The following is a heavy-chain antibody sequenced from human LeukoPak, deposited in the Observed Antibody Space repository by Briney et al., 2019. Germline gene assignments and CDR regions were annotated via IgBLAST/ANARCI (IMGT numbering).Heavy chain of an antibody. CDR3: ARDIVVVPAGLYYYVMDV. D-gene: IGHD2-2*01. CDR2: ISYDGSNK. Sequence: GGSLRLSCAASGFIFSSYAMHWVRQAPGKGLEWVAFISYDGSNKYYADSVKGRFTISRDNSKNTLYLQMNSLRTEDTAVYYCARDIVVVPAGLYYYVMDVWGQGTTVTVSS. CDR1: GFIFSSYA. J-gene: IGHJ6*02. V-gene: IGHV3-30-3*01.